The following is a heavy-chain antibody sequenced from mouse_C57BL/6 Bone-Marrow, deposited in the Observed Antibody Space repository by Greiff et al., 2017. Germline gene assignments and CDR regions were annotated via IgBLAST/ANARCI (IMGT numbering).Heavy chain of an antibody. J-gene: IGHJ1*03. Sequence: QVQLQQPGAELVKPGASVKMSCKASGYTFTSYWMHWVKQRPGQGLEWIGNINPSNGGTNYNEKFKSKATLTVDKSSSTAYMQLSSLTSEDSAVYYCARFPSIYYYGSRSYWYFDVWGTGTTVTVSS. CDR1: GYTFTSYW. D-gene: IGHD1-1*01. CDR2: INPSNGGT. V-gene: IGHV1-53*01. CDR3: ARFPSIYYYGSRSYWYFDV.